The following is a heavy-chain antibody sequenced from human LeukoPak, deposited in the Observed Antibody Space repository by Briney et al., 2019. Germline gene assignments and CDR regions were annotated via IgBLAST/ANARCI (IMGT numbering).Heavy chain of an antibody. V-gene: IGHV3-23*01. D-gene: IGHD2-2*01. CDR3: AKDRALVPAAMEAFDI. J-gene: IGHJ3*02. CDR1: GFTFSSYA. CDR2: ISGSGGST. Sequence: GGSLRLSCAASGFTFSSYAMSWVRQAAGKGRDWVSSISGSGGSTYYADSVKDRFTISRDNSKNTLYLQMHSLRAEDTAVYHCAKDRALVPAAMEAFDIWGQGTMVTVSS.